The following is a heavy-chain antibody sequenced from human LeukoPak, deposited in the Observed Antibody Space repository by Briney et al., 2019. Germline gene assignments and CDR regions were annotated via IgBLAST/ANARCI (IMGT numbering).Heavy chain of an antibody. CDR1: VYTFTGYY. D-gene: IGHD2-21*02. Sequence: GASVKVSCKASVYTFTGYYIHWVRQAPGQGPEYMGWINPNSGDTNYAQKCQDRVTLTRDTSISTAYMELSNLRSDDTAMYYCARPNGDFYNWFDTWGQGTLVTVSS. V-gene: IGHV1-2*02. CDR3: ARPNGDFYNWFDT. CDR2: INPNSGDT. J-gene: IGHJ5*02.